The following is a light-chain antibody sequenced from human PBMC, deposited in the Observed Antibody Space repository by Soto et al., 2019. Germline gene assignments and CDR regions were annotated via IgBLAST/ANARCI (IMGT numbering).Light chain of an antibody. V-gene: IGKV3-11*01. J-gene: IGKJ5*01. CDR2: DAY. CDR1: QSFRGL. CDR3: QQRHMWPIT. Sequence: EVVLTQSPVTLSLSPGERATLSCRASQSFRGLLAWYQQKPGQARRLLIYDAYNRATGIPPRFSGSGSGTDFTLTISSLEPEDSAVYYCQQRHMWPITFGQGTRLESK.